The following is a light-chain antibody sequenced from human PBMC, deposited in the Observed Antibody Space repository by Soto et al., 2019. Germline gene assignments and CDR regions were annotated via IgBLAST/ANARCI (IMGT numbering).Light chain of an antibody. CDR3: SSYTSSSTLKV. Sequence: QSVLTQPASVSGSPGQSITISCTGTSSDDGGYNYVSWYQQHPGKAPKLMIYDVSNRPSGVSNRFSGSKSGNTASLTISGLQAEDEADYYCSSYTSSSTLKVFGGGTKVTVL. V-gene: IGLV2-14*01. J-gene: IGLJ2*01. CDR1: SSDDGGYNY. CDR2: DVS.